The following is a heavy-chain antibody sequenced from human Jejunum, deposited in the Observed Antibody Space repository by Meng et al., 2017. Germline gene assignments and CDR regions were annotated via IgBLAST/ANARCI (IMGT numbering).Heavy chain of an antibody. J-gene: IGHJ4*02. CDR2: INPNTGET. CDR3: ARVAAQYCRAGSCDGFDY. CDR1: GYIFTGPY. Sequence: HGQLVQFGAEVKMPGASVKVPCKASGYIFTGPYGHWVRQALGQGLEWMGWINPNTGETKFAQNFQGRVTVTRDTSTSTAYMELNRLRSDDTAVYYCARVAAQYCRAGSCDGFDYWGQGTLVTVSS. V-gene: IGHV1-2*02. D-gene: IGHD2-15*01.